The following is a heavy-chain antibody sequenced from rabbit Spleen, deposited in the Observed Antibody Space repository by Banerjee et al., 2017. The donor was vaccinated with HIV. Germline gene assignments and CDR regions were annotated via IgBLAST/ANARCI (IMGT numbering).Heavy chain of an antibody. V-gene: IGHV1S40*01. Sequence: QQLVESGGGLVKPGASLTLTCKASGFSFTSGYYMSWVRQAPGKGLEWIACSYAGSSGSTYSAIWAKGRFTISKSSSTTVTLQMTSLTAADTATYFCARDTGTSFSTYGMDLWGQGTLVTVS. CDR3: ARDTGTSFSTYGMDL. CDR2: SYAGSSGST. J-gene: IGHJ6*01. CDR1: GFSFTSGYY. D-gene: IGHD7-1*01.